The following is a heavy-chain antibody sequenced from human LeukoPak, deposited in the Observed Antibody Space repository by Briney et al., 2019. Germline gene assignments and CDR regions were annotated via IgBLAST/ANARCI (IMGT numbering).Heavy chain of an antibody. Sequence: PGRSLRLSCAASGFSLSDCGMHWVRQAQGKGLEWVAVITYDGSERHYSDSARGRFIISRDTSKNTEDLQMNNLRPEDTAVYYCVKEASSGYYRTADYWGQGTLVSVSS. CDR1: GFSLSDCG. J-gene: IGHJ4*02. CDR2: ITYDGSER. CDR3: VKEASSGYYRTADY. V-gene: IGHV3-30*18. D-gene: IGHD3-22*01.